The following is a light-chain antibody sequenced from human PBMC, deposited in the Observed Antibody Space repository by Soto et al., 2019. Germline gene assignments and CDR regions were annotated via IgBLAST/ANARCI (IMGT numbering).Light chain of an antibody. Sequence: QSVLTQPASVSGSPGQSITISCTGTSSDVGCFNYVSWYQQHPGKAPKLIIYDVSNRPSGVSNRFSGSKSGNTASLTISGLQAEDEADYYCSSYTSSSTYVFGTGTKVTVL. CDR1: SSDVGCFNY. CDR2: DVS. V-gene: IGLV2-14*01. CDR3: SSYTSSSTYV. J-gene: IGLJ1*01.